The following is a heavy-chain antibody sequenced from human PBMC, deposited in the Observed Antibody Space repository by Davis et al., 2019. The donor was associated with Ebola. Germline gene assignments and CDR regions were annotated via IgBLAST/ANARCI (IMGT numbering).Heavy chain of an antibody. J-gene: IGHJ6*02. V-gene: IGHV4-31*03. CDR1: GGSISSGGYS. CDR3: ARVNRYYYYGMDV. CDR2: IYYSGST. Sequence: MPSETLSLTCTVSGGSISSGGYSWSWIRQHPGKGLVWTGYIYYSGSTYYNPSLKSRVTISVDTSKNQFSLKLSSVTAADTAVYYCARVNRYYYYGMDVWGQGTTVTVSS. D-gene: IGHD1-14*01.